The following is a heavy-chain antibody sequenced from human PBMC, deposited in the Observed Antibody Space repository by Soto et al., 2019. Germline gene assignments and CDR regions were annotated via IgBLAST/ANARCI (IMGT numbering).Heavy chain of an antibody. J-gene: IGHJ6*02. D-gene: IGHD3-10*01. CDR2: IIPIFGTA. V-gene: IGHV1-69*13. CDR3: ARATMVRGVKGKYGMDV. Sequence: SVKVSCKASGGTFSSYAISWVRQAPGQGLEWMGGIIPIFGTANYAQKLQGRVTITADESTSTAYMELSSLRSEDTAVYYCARATMVRGVKGKYGMDVWGQGTTVTVSS. CDR1: GGTFSSYA.